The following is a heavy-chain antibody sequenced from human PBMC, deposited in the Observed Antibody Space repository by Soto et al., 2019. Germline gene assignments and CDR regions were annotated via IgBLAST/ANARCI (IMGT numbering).Heavy chain of an antibody. CDR2: MNPNSGNT. D-gene: IGHD3-16*02. CDR1: GYTFTSYD. V-gene: IGHV1-8*01. J-gene: IGHJ3*02. CDR3: ARAYYDYIWGSYRRDDAFDI. Sequence: QVQLVQSGAEVKKPGASVKVSCKASGYTFTSYDINWVRQATGQGLEWMGWMNPNSGNTGYAQKFQGRVTMTRNTSISTAYMELSSLRSEDTAVYYCARAYYDYIWGSYRRDDAFDIWGQGTMVTVSS.